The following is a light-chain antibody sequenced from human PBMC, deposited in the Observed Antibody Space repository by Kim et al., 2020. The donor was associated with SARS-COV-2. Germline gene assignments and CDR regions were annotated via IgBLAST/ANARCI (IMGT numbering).Light chain of an antibody. V-gene: IGKV1-27*01. CDR3: QKYNDAPRT. CDR1: QGIGSY. J-gene: IGKJ1*01. Sequence: DFQMTQSPSSLSASVGDRVTITCRASQGIGSYLAWYQQKPGKVPKLLIYAAYGLQLGVPSRFSGSGSGTDFTLTISSLQPEDVATYYCQKYNDAPRTFGPGTKVDIK. CDR2: AAY.